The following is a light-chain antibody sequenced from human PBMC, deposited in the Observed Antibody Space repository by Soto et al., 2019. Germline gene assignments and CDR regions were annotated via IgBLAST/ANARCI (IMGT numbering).Light chain of an antibody. CDR3: QQSYSAPRT. J-gene: IGKJ1*01. CDR2: AVS. Sequence: DIQMTQSPSSLSASVGDRVTITCRASQRISSYLNWYQQKPGKAPKILIYAVSNLQSGVPSRFXGSGSGXXXTLTISSLQPEDFATYYCQQSYSAPRTFGQGTKVEIK. V-gene: IGKV1-39*01. CDR1: QRISSY.